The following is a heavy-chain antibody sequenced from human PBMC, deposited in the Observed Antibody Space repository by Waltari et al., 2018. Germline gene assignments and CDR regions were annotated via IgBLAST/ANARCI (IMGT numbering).Heavy chain of an antibody. D-gene: IGHD6-19*01. V-gene: IGHV3-9*01. J-gene: IGHJ3*02. CDR1: GFTFDDYA. Sequence: EVQLVESGGGLVQPGRSLRLSCAASGFTFDDYAMHWVRQAPGKGLEWVSGIRWNSGRIGYAEAVKGRFTISRDNAKNSLYLQMNSLRAEDTAVYYWARGDSSGWYTPGAFDIWGQGTMVTVSS. CDR2: IRWNSGRI. CDR3: ARGDSSGWYTPGAFDI.